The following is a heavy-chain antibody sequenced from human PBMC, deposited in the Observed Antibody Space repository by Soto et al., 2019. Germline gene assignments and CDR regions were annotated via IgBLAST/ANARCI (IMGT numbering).Heavy chain of an antibody. CDR2: IYYSGST. Sequence: SETLSLTCTVSGGSISSYYWSWIRQPPGKGLEWIGYIYYSGSTNYNPSLKSRVTISVDTPKNQFSLKLSSVTAADTAVYYCARLGPIFGVYYYYMDVWGKGTTVTVSS. CDR3: ARLGPIFGVYYYYMDV. D-gene: IGHD3-3*01. CDR1: GGSISSYY. V-gene: IGHV4-59*08. J-gene: IGHJ6*03.